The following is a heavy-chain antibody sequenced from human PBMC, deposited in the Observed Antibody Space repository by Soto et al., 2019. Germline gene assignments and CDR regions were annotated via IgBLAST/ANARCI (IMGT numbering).Heavy chain of an antibody. CDR1: GYTFTSYG. Sequence: ASVKVSRKASGYTFTSYGISWVRQAPGQGLEWMGWISAYNGNTNYAQKLQGRVTMTTDTSTSTAYMELRSLRSDDTAVYYCARDPPKYYDFWSGYSPYYYGMDVWGQGTTVTVSS. V-gene: IGHV1-18*01. J-gene: IGHJ6*02. CDR3: ARDPPKYYDFWSGYSPYYYGMDV. D-gene: IGHD3-3*01. CDR2: ISAYNGNT.